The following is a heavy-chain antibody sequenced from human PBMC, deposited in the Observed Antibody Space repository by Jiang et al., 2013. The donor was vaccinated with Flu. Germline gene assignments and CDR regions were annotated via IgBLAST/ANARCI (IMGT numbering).Heavy chain of an antibody. J-gene: IGHJ3*02. CDR3: AVSYGGDAFDI. V-gene: IGHV4-39*01. CDR2: MSYSGSP. CDR1: GGSISSSGYS. D-gene: IGHD4/OR15-4a*01. Sequence: GLVKPSGTLSLTCTVSGGSISSSGYSWGWIRQPPGKGLDWIGIMSYSGSPYYSPSLKSRVTISVDTSNNHFSLNLRSVTAADTAVYYCAVSYGGDAFDIWGQGTTVSISS.